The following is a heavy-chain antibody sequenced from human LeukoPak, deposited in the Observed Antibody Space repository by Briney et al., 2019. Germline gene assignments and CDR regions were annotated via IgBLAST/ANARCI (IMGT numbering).Heavy chain of an antibody. CDR2: ISGSGGST. J-gene: IGHJ4*02. D-gene: IGHD3-3*01. V-gene: IGHV3-23*01. CDR3: AKDLNYDFWSGLGN. CDR1: GFTFSSYA. Sequence: QPGGSLRLSCAASGFTFSSYAMSWVRQAPGKGLEWVSAISGSGGSTYYADSVKGRFTISRDNSKNTLYLQMNSLRAEDTAVYYCAKDLNYDFWSGLGNWGQGTLVTVSS.